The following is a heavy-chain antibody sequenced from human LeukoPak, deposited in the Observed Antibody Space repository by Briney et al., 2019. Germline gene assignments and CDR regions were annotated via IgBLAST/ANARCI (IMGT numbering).Heavy chain of an antibody. Sequence: GGSLRLSCAASGFTFSNYAMSWVRQAPGKGLEWVSTISDSGGTTYYADSVKGRFTISRDNAKNSLYLQMNSLRDEDTAVYYCARDTSAWRYGMDVWGQGTTVTVSS. CDR2: ISDSGGTT. V-gene: IGHV3-23*01. D-gene: IGHD6-19*01. CDR3: ARDTSAWRYGMDV. CDR1: GFTFSNYA. J-gene: IGHJ6*02.